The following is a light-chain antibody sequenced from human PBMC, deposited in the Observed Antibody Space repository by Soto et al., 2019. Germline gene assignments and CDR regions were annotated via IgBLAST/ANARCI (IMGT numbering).Light chain of an antibody. CDR1: RSVSSRY. CDR3: QQFGDSPPEFP. Sequence: ESMLTQSPGTLSLSPGERATLSCRASRSVSSRYISWYQQKPGQAPRLLIYGASIRATGIPDRFSGSGSGTDFTLTISRLEAEDFAVYYCQQFGDSPPEFPFGQGTKLEI. CDR2: GAS. V-gene: IGKV3-20*01. J-gene: IGKJ2*01.